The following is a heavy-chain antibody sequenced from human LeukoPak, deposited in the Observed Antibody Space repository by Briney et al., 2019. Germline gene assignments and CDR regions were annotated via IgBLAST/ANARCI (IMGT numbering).Heavy chain of an antibody. CDR3: ASFASPKGY. Sequence: GGSLRLSCAASGFTFSSSSMNWVRQAPGKGLEWVSSISSSSSYIYYADSVRGRFTISRDNAKNSLYLQMNSLRAEDTAVYYCASFASPKGYWGQGTLVTVSS. J-gene: IGHJ4*02. CDR2: ISSSSSYI. CDR1: GFTFSSSS. V-gene: IGHV3-21*01.